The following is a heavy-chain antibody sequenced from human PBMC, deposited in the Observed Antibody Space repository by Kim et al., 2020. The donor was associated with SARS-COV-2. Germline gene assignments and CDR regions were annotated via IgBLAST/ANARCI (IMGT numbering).Heavy chain of an antibody. V-gene: IGHV4-34*01. CDR3: ARGPTLRYFDWPGFRGPAFDI. J-gene: IGHJ3*02. CDR1: GGSFSGYY. D-gene: IGHD3-9*01. Sequence: SETLSLTCAVYGGSFSGYYWSWIRQPPGKGLEWIGEINHSGSTNYNPSLKSRVTISVDTSKNQFSLKLSSVTAADTAVYYCARGPTLRYFDWPGFRGPAFDIWGQGTMVTVSS. CDR2: INHSGST.